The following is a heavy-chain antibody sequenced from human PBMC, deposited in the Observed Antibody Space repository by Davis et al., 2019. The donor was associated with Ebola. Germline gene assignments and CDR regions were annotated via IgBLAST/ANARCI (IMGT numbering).Heavy chain of an antibody. CDR3: ARGRYDFWSGYLFDY. CDR2: ISTGGGT. V-gene: IGHV3-66*01. J-gene: IGHJ4*02. CDR1: GFTVSSSY. Sequence: PGGSLRLSCAASGFTVSSSYMSWVRQAPGKGLEWVSVISTGGGTYYSDSVKGRFTISRDSSKNTLYLQMHSLRAEDTAVYYCARGRYDFWSGYLFDYWGQGTLVTVSS. D-gene: IGHD3-3*01.